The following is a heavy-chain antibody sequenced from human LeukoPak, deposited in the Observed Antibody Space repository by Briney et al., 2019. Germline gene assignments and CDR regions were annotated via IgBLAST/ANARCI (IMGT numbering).Heavy chain of an antibody. CDR1: GFTFRNFE. CDR3: ARESRLRFLEWLSYYYYYYMDV. J-gene: IGHJ6*03. D-gene: IGHD3-3*01. V-gene: IGHV3-48*03. Sequence: SGGSLRLSCEASGFTFRNFEMNWVRQAPGKGLEWVAYISSRGNAILYADSVKGRFTVSRDNAKNSLYLQMNSLRAEDTAVYYCARESRLRFLEWLSYYYYYYMDVWGKGTTVTVSS. CDR2: ISSRGNAI.